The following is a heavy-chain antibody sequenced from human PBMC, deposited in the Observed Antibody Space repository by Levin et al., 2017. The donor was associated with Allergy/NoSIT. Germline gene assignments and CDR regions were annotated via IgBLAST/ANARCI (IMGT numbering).Heavy chain of an antibody. Sequence: NPSETLSLTGAVSGGSISSGGYSWSWIRQPPGKGLEWIGYIYHSGSTYYNPSLKSRVTISVDRSKNQFSLKLSSVTAADTAVYYCAALYSSSSDYYYYGMDVWGQGTTVTVSS. CDR3: AALYSSSSDYYYYGMDV. CDR1: GGSISSGGYS. CDR2: IYHSGST. V-gene: IGHV4-30-2*01. J-gene: IGHJ6*02. D-gene: IGHD6-6*01.